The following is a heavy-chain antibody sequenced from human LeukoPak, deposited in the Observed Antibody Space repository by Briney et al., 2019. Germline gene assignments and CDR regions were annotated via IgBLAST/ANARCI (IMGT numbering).Heavy chain of an antibody. CDR3: AREGKQPTLGP. D-gene: IGHD6-13*01. Sequence: GGSLRLSWEASGFTFSSYWMSWVGQAPGKGLEWVANIKQDGSEKYYVDSVKGRFTISRDNAKNSLYLQMNSLRAEDTAVYYCAREGKQPTLGPWGQGTLSPSPQ. V-gene: IGHV3-7*01. J-gene: IGHJ5*02. CDR2: IKQDGSEK. CDR1: GFTFSSYW.